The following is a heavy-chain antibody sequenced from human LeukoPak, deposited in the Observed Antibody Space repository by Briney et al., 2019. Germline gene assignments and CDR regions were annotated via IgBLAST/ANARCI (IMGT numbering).Heavy chain of an antibody. V-gene: IGHV5-10-1*01. D-gene: IGHD3-16*01. CDR2: IDPSDSYI. Sequence: GESLKISCRDSGHNLRTHYINWLRQMPGKGLEWMGRIDPSDSYIDYSPSFRGHVTMAADRSTNTAYLQWTRLNTSDTAIYYCARRPAGVLADTDFLKSWGQGTLVTVSS. J-gene: IGHJ5*02. CDR1: GHNLRTHY. CDR3: ARRPAGVLADTDFLKS.